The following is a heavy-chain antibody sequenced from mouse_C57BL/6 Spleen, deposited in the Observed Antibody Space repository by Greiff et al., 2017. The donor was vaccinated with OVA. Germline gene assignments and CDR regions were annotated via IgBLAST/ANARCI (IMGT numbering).Heavy chain of an antibody. CDR2: IDPEDGDT. Sequence: VQLQQTGAELVRPGASVKLSCTASGFNIKDYYMHWVKQRPEQGLEWIGRIDPEDGDTEYAPKFQGKATMTADTSSNTAYLQLSSLTSEDTAVYYCTTPLMGYSFAYWGQGTLVTVSA. V-gene: IGHV14-1*01. D-gene: IGHD2-3*01. CDR3: TTPLMGYSFAY. J-gene: IGHJ3*01. CDR1: GFNIKDYY.